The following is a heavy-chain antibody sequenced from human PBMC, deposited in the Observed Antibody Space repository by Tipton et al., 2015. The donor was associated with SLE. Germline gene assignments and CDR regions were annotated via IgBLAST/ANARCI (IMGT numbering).Heavy chain of an antibody. V-gene: IGHV3-30-3*01. D-gene: IGHD4-17*01. CDR2: ISYDGSNK. J-gene: IGHJ3*02. Sequence: SLRLSCAASGFTFSSYAMHWVRQAPGKGLEWVAVISYDGSNKYYADSVKGRFTISRDNSKNTLYLQMNSLRAEDTAVYYCAKEGMTTVTTGAFDIWGQGTMVTVSS. CDR3: AKEGMTTVTTGAFDI. CDR1: GFTFSSYA.